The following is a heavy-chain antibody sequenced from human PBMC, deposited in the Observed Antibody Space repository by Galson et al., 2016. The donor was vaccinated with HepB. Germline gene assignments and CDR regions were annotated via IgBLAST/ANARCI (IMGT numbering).Heavy chain of an antibody. Sequence: SVKVSCKASGFTFTSSAVQWVRQARGQRLEWIGWIVFGSGDSSYAQKFHERVTITRDMSTSTAYMELRSLRSENTAVFYCAADYEWEGEYACDTWGQGTMVTGSS. CDR3: AADYEWEGEYACDT. V-gene: IGHV1-58*01. CDR2: IVFGSGDS. D-gene: IGHD1-26*01. J-gene: IGHJ3*02. CDR1: GFTFTSSA.